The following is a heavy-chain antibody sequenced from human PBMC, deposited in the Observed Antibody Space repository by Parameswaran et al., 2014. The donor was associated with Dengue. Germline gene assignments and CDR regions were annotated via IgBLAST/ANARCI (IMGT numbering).Heavy chain of an antibody. J-gene: IGHJ4*02. V-gene: IGHV4-34*01. CDR3: ASRPHSESQADICSSTSCPTPFDY. D-gene: IGHD2-2*01. CDR2: INHSGST. Sequence: RWIRQPPGKGLEWIGEINHSGSTNYNPSLKSRVTISVDTSKNQFSLKLSSVTAADTAVYYCASRPHSESQADICSSTSCPTPFDYWGQGTLVTVSS.